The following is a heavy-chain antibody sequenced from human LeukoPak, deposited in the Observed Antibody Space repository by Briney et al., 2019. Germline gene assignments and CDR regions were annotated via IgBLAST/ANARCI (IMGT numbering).Heavy chain of an antibody. D-gene: IGHD3-22*01. V-gene: IGHV4-31*03. CDR3: ARGYYYDSSGPPDY. CDR1: GGSISSGGYY. J-gene: IGHJ4*02. CDR2: IYYSGST. Sequence: PSQTLSLTCTVSGGSISSGGYYWSRIRQHPGKGLEWIGYIYYSGSTYYNPSLKSRVTISVDTSKNQFSLKLSSVTAADTAVYYCARGYYYDSSGPPDYWGQGTLVTVSS.